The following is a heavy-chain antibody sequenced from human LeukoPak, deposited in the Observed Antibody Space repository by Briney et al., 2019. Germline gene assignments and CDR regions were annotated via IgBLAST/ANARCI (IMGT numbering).Heavy chain of an antibody. Sequence: GGSLRLSCAASGFTFSNYGMHWVRQAPGKGLEWVAVISYDGSNKYYADSEKGRFTISRDNSKNTLYLQMNSLRAEDTAVYYCAKDRLSITVRVLVISYGMDVWGQGTTVTVSS. V-gene: IGHV3-30*18. CDR3: AKDRLSITVRVLVISYGMDV. CDR2: ISYDGSNK. J-gene: IGHJ6*02. CDR1: GFTFSNYG. D-gene: IGHD3-22*01.